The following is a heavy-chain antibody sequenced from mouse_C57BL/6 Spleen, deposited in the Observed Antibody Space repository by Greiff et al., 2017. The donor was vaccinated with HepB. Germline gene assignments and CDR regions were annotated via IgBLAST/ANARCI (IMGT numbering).Heavy chain of an antibody. Sequence: EVKLVESGGDLVKPGGSLKLSCAASGFTFSSYGMSWVRQTPDKRMEWVATISSGGSYTYYPDSVKGRFTSSRDNAKNDLYLQMSSLKCEDTAMYYCARHKVVALYYAIDYWGQGTSVTVSS. J-gene: IGHJ4*01. D-gene: IGHD1-1*01. CDR1: GFTFSSYG. V-gene: IGHV5-6*01. CDR3: ARHKVVALYYAIDY. CDR2: ISSGGSYT.